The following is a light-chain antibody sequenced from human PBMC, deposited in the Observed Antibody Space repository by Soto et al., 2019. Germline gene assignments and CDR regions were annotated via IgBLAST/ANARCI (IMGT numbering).Light chain of an antibody. CDR1: SSDVGGYNY. CDR2: EVS. V-gene: IGLV2-14*01. Sequence: QSVLTQPASVSGSPGQSITISCTGTSSDVGGYNYVSWYQQHPGKAPKLMIYEVSNRPSGVSNRFSGSKSGNMASLTISGLQAEDEADYYCSSYTSSSTLVVFGGGTKLTVL. CDR3: SSYTSSSTLVV. J-gene: IGLJ2*01.